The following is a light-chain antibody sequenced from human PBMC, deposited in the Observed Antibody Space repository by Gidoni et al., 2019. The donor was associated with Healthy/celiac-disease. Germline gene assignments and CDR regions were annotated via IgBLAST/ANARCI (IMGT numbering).Light chain of an antibody. CDR2: AAS. V-gene: IGKV1-39*01. Sequence: DIQMTHSPSSLSASVGDRVTIACRASQSISSYLYRYQQKPGQAPKLLIYAASSLQSGVPSRFSGSGSGTDFTLTISSLQPEDFATYYCQQSYSTPRTFGQGTKVEIK. CDR1: QSISSY. J-gene: IGKJ1*01. CDR3: QQSYSTPRT.